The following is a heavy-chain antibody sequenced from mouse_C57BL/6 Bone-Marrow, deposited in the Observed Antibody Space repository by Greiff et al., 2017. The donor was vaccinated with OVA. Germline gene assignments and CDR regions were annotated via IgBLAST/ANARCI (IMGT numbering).Heavy chain of an antibody. CDR3: ASGYGSSYWYFDV. D-gene: IGHD1-1*01. Sequence: EVKLMESGPGLAKPSQTLSLTCSVTGYSITSDYWNWIRKFPGNKLEYMGYISYSGSTYYNPSLKSRISITRDTSKNQYYLQLNSVTTEDTATYYCASGYGSSYWYFDVWGTGTTVTVSS. CDR2: ISYSGST. J-gene: IGHJ1*03. CDR1: GYSITSDY. V-gene: IGHV3-8*01.